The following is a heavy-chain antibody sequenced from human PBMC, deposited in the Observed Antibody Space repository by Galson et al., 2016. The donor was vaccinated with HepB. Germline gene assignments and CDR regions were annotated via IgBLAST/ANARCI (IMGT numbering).Heavy chain of an antibody. V-gene: IGHV4-34*01. J-gene: IGHJ5*02. Sequence: SETLSLTCAVYGGSFSGYYWTWIRQSPGKGLEWIGEINHSGSTNYNPSLKSRVTISVDTSKNQFPLKLSSVTAADTAVYYCASGDFQGWFDPWGQGTLVTVSS. CDR3: ASGDFQGWFDP. CDR2: INHSGST. D-gene: IGHD3-3*01. CDR1: GGSFSGYY.